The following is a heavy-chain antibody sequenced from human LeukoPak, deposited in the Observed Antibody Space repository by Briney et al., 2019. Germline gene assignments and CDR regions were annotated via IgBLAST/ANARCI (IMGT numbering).Heavy chain of an antibody. CDR1: GFTFSSYA. D-gene: IGHD3-10*01. CDR3: AKGNPPVVRGVIGWFDP. Sequence: PGGSLRLSCAASGFTFSSYAMSWVRQAPGKGLEWVSAIRGSGGSTYYADSVKGRFTISRDNSKNTLYLQMNSLRAEDTAVYYCAKGNPPVVRGVIGWFDPWGQGTLVTVSS. V-gene: IGHV3-23*01. CDR2: IRGSGGST. J-gene: IGHJ5*02.